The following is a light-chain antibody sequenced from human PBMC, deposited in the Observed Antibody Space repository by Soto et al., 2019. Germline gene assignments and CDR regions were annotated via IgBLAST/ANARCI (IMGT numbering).Light chain of an antibody. Sequence: QSALTQPASVSGSPGQSITISCTGTSSDVGGYNDVSWYQQHPGKAPKFIIYDVSNRPSGVSNRFSGSKSGNTASLTISGLQAEDEADYYCSSYTTSNTRQIVFGTGTKLTVL. J-gene: IGLJ1*01. CDR2: DVS. V-gene: IGLV2-14*01. CDR3: SSYTTSNTRQIV. CDR1: SSDVGGYND.